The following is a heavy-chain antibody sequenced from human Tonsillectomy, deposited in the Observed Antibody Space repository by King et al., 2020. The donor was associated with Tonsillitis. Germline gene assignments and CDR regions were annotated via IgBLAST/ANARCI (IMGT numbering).Heavy chain of an antibody. J-gene: IGHJ5*02. CDR3: ARHAPDTVAGTWNWFDP. D-gene: IGHD6-19*01. CDR2: IYYSGST. Sequence: QLQESGPGLVKPSETLSLTCTVSGGSISSSSYYWGWIRQPPGKGLEWIGSIYYSGSTYYNPSLKSRVTISVDTSKNQFSLKLSSVTAADTAVYYCARHAPDTVAGTWNWFDPWGQXTLVTVS. CDR1: GGSISSSSYY. V-gene: IGHV4-39*01.